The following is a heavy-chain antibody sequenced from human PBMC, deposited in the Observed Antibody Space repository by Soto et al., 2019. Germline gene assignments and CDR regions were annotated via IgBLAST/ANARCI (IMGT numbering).Heavy chain of an antibody. J-gene: IGHJ4*02. CDR2: INAGNGNT. D-gene: IGHD6-19*01. V-gene: IGHV1-3*01. Sequence: ASVKVSCKASRYTFSTYAIHWVRQAPGQRLEWMGWINAGNGNTKYSQKFQGRVTITRDTSASTAYMELSSLRSEDTAVYYCARDGAVAGGINFDYWGQGTLVTVSS. CDR3: ARDGAVAGGINFDY. CDR1: RYTFSTYA.